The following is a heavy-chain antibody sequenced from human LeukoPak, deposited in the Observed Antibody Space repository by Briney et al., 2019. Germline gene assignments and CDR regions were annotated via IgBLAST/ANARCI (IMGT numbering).Heavy chain of an antibody. Sequence: WVRQPPGKGLEWIGIIHYSGATYSNPSLKSRVTISIDTSKNQLSLKLNSVTAADTAVYYCARRQVTSGTKYFDFWGQGTLVTVSS. D-gene: IGHD3-10*01. V-gene: IGHV4-39*01. CDR3: ARRQVTSGTKYFDF. CDR2: IHYSGAT. J-gene: IGHJ4*02.